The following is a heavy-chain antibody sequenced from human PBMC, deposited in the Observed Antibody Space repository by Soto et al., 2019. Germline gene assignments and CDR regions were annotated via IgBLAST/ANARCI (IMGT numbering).Heavy chain of an antibody. CDR1: GFTFTSSA. V-gene: IGHV1-58*02. Sequence: GASVKVSCKASGFTFTSSAMQWVRQARGQRLEWIGWIVVGSGNTNYAQKFQERVTITRDMSTSTAYMELSSLRAEDTAVYYCARDCVPSTYSYGPNTIDYWGQGTLVTVSS. J-gene: IGHJ4*02. CDR2: IVVGSGNT. D-gene: IGHD5-18*01. CDR3: ARDCVPSTYSYGPNTIDY.